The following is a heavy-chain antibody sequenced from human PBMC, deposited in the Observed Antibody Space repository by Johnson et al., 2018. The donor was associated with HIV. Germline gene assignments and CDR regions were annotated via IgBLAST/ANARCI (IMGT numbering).Heavy chain of an antibody. V-gene: IGHV3-53*01. CDR2: IYSGGST. CDR3: ARAGQLPEDAFDI. Sequence: VQLVESGGGVVQPGRSLRLSCAASGFTVSSNYMSWVRQAPGKGLEWVSVIYSGGSTYYADSVKGRFTISRDNSKNTLYLQMNSLRAEDTAVYYCARAGQLPEDAFDIWGQGTMVTVSS. CDR1: GFTVSSNY. J-gene: IGHJ3*02. D-gene: IGHD1-7*01.